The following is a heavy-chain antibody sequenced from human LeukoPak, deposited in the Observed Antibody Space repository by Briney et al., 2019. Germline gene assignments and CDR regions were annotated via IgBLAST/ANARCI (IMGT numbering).Heavy chain of an antibody. CDR1: GFTVSTYI. CDR3: ARELKITPPPDGGFDI. D-gene: IGHD4-23*01. CDR2: ISTSSSYI. V-gene: IGHV3-21*01. J-gene: IGHJ3*02. Sequence: GGSLRLSCAASGFTVSTYIMSWVRQAPGKGLEWVSSISTSSSYIYYADSVRGRFTISRDNAKNSLSLQMNRLSAEDTAVYYCARELKITPPPDGGFDIWGQGTMVTVSS.